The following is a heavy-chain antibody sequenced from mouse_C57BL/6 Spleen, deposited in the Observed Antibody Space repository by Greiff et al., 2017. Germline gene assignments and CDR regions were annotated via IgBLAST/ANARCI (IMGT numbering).Heavy chain of an antibody. Sequence: VQLQESGPELVKPGASVKISCKASGYAFSSSWMNWVKQRPGKGLEWIGRIYPGDGDTNYNGKFKGKATLTADKSSSTAYMQLSSLTSEDSAVYFCARNYGSRIYDYWGQGTTLTVSS. D-gene: IGHD1-1*01. CDR2: IYPGDGDT. CDR3: ARNYGSRIYDY. J-gene: IGHJ2*01. V-gene: IGHV1-82*01. CDR1: GYAFSSSW.